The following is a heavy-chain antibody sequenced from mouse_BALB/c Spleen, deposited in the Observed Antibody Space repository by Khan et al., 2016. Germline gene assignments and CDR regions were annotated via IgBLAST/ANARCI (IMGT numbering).Heavy chain of an antibody. D-gene: IGHD1-1*02. J-gene: IGHJ3*01. CDR3: VRERDGGSYWFAY. Sequence: EVQLVESGGGLVQPKGSLKLSCAASGFTFNTNDMNWVRQAPGKGMEWVARIRSKSNNYATYYADSVKDTFTIARENSQSMLYLQLNNLKTEDTAVYYCVRERDGGSYWFAYWGQGTLVTVSA. CDR2: IRSKSNNYAT. CDR1: GFTFNTND. V-gene: IGHV10S3*01.